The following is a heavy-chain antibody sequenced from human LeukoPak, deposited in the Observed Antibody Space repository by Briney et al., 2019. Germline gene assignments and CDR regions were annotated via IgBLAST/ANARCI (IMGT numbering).Heavy chain of an antibody. V-gene: IGHV4-59*01. D-gene: IGHD1-26*01. CDR1: GGSISSYY. Sequence: SETLSLTCTVSGGSISSYYWSWIRQPPGKGLDWIGYIYYSGSTNYNPSLKSRVTISVDTSKNQFSLKLSSVTAADTAVYYCARKSGSYSPKQNAFDIWGQGTMVTVSS. CDR3: ARKSGSYSPKQNAFDI. J-gene: IGHJ3*02. CDR2: IYYSGST.